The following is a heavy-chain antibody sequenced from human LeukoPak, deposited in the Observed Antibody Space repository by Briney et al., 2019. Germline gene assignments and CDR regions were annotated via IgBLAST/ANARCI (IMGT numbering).Heavy chain of an antibody. D-gene: IGHD3-9*01. CDR1: GGSFSGYY. CDR3: ARSYYDILTGYINWFDP. J-gene: IGHJ5*02. Sequence: ETLSLTCAVYGGSFSGYYWSWIRQPPGKGLEWVSVIYSGGSTYYADSVKGRFTISRHNSKNTLYLQMNSLRAEDTAVYYCARSYYDILTGYINWFDPWGQGTLVTVSS. V-gene: IGHV3-53*04. CDR2: IYSGGST.